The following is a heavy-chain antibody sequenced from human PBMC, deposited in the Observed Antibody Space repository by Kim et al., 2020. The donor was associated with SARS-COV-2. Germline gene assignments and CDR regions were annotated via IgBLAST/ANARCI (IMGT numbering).Heavy chain of an antibody. J-gene: IGHJ5*02. V-gene: IGHV4-39*01. CDR1: GGSISSCRYT. CDR2: LYYSGST. D-gene: IGHD6-13*01. CDR3: ARRALVRWRRTRFDP. Sequence: SETLSLTCTVFGGSISSCRYTWGCIRQAQGQGLEWIGSLYYSGSTNHNPSRKSRVTISVDTSKYPFTLKPSSVTAAETAVYYCARRALVRWRRTRFDPWGQ.